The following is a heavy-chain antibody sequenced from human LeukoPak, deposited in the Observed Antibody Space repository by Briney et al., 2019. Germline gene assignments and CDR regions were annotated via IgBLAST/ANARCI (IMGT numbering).Heavy chain of an antibody. CDR2: IYSGGSI. CDR1: GFTVSSNY. Sequence: GGSLRLSCPASGFTVSSNYMSWVRQAPGKGLEWVSVIYSGGSIYYADSVKGRFTISRDNSENTLYLQMNSLRAEDTAVYYCARGGSYYYVNDWGQGTLVTVPS. CDR3: ARGGSYYYVND. V-gene: IGHV3-66*01. J-gene: IGHJ4*02. D-gene: IGHD1-26*01.